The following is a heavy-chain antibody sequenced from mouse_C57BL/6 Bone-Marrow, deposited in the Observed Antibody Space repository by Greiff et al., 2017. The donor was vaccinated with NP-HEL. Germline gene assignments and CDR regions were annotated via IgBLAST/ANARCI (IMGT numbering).Heavy chain of an antibody. CDR1: GYSFTGYY. CDR3: ARSTTVVADY. D-gene: IGHD1-1*01. CDR2: INPSTGGT. V-gene: IGHV1-42*01. J-gene: IGHJ2*01. Sequence: EVQRVESGPELVKPGASVKISCKASGYSFTGYYMNWVKQSPEKSLEWIGEINPSTGGTTYNQKFKAKATLTVDKSSSTAYMQLKSLTSEDSAVYYCARSTTVVADYWGQGTTLTVSS.